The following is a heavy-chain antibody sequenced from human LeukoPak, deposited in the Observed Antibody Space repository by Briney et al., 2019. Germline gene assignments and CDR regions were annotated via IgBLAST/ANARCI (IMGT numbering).Heavy chain of an antibody. V-gene: IGHV3-74*01. Sequence: GGSLRLSCAASGFTFSSYWMHWVRQAPGKGLVWVSRINSDGSSTSYADSVKGRLTISRDNAKDTLYLQMNSLRAEDTAVYYCARGSRESERWLQTRDYFDYWGQGTLVTVSS. CDR3: ARGSRESERWLQTRDYFDY. CDR1: GFTFSSYW. CDR2: INSDGSST. D-gene: IGHD5-24*01. J-gene: IGHJ4*02.